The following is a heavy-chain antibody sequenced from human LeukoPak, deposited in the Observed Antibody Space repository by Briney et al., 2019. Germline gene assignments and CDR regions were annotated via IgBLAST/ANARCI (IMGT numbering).Heavy chain of an antibody. CDR2: INHSGST. D-gene: IGHD2-21*02. CDR3: ARGGVVTAIPSLGNDY. CDR1: GGSFSGYY. J-gene: IGHJ4*02. Sequence: PSETLSLTCAVYGGSFSGYYWSWIRQPPGKGLEWIGEINHSGSTNYNPSLKSRVTISVDTSKNQFSLKLSSVTAADTAVYYCARGGVVTAIPSLGNDYWGQGTLVIVSS. V-gene: IGHV4-34*01.